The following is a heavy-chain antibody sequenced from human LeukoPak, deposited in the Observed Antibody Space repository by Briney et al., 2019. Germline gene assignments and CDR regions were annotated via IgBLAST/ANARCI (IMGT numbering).Heavy chain of an antibody. CDR1: GGSLSNYY. Sequence: SVTLSLTCAVYGGSLSNYYWSWIRQPPGKGLEWIGEINHSGSTKFNPSLKSRVTILVDMSRSQFSLQLNSVTAADTAVYYCARGPTSGSDLACFDPWGQGTLVTVSS. CDR2: INHSGST. V-gene: IGHV4-34*01. J-gene: IGHJ5*02. D-gene: IGHD3-10*01. CDR3: ARGPTSGSDLACFDP.